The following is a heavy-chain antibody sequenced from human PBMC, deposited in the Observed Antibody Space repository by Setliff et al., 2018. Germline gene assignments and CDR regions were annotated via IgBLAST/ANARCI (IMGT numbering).Heavy chain of an antibody. CDR2: IDHSGST. D-gene: IGHD3-9*01. CDR3: ARLPKIVTGYYGSHYYYYMDV. V-gene: IGHV4-34*01. CDR1: GGSFSDYH. Sequence: PSETLSLTCAVYGGSFSDYHWSWIRQPPGKGLEWIGEIDHSGSTNYNPSLKSRVTISLDTSKNQFSLRLNSVTAADTAVYYCARLPKIVTGYYGSHYYYYMDVWGKGTTVTVSS. J-gene: IGHJ6*03.